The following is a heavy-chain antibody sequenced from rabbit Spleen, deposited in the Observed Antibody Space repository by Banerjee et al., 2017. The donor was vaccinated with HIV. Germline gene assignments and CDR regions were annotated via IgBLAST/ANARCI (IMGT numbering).Heavy chain of an antibody. CDR2: IDPIFGIT. CDR1: VFTISSYY. D-gene: IGHD8-1*01. J-gene: IGHJ4*01. CDR3: TRDGAGGSYFDL. Sequence: HLKESGGGLVQPGGSLKLSCTASVFTISSYYMNWVRQAPGKGLEWIGYIDPIFGITSNANWVNGKFSMSRENAQNTVFLQMASLTYADTATYFWTRDGAGGSYFDLWGQGTLVTVS. V-gene: IGHV1S7*01.